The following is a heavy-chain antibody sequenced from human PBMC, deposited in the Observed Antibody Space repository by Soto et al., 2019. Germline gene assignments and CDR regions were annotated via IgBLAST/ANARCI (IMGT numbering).Heavy chain of an antibody. CDR1: GFSFSNYE. D-gene: IGHD4-17*01. J-gene: IGHJ3*01. CDR3: AIDYDYGDSGALDV. Sequence: EVQLVESGGGLVQPGGSLRLSCAASGFSFSNYEMNWVRQAPGEGLERVSNLYTDCNAFYADSVQGRFTISRDNSRNALYLQMYSLRVEDTALYYCAIDYDYGDSGALDVWGQGTMVTVSS. CDR2: LYTDCNA. V-gene: IGHV3-66*01.